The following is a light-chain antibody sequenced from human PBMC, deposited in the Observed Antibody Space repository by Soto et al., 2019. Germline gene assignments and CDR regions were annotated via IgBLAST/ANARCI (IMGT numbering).Light chain of an antibody. Sequence: DIVMTQSPDSLAVSLGERATINCKSSQSVLYSSNNKNYLAWYQQKPGQPPKLLISWASTRESGVPDRFSGSGSGADFTLSISSLHTEDVAVYHCQQHYSSPYTFGQGTKLEIK. CDR1: QSVLYSSNNKNY. CDR2: WAS. V-gene: IGKV4-1*01. J-gene: IGKJ2*01. CDR3: QQHYSSPYT.